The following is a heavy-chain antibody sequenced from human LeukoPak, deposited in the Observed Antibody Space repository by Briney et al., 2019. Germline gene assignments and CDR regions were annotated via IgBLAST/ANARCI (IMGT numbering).Heavy chain of an antibody. CDR2: IYYSGST. J-gene: IGHJ6*03. CDR3: ARDRGSGSYQHYYYYCYMDV. CDR1: GGSISSGDYY. V-gene: IGHV4-30-4*08. D-gene: IGHD3-10*01. Sequence: SETLSLTCTVSGGSISSGDYYWSWIRQPPGKGLEWIGYIYYSGSTYYNPSLKSRVTISVDTSKNQFSLKLSSATAADTAVYHCARDRGSGSYQHYYYYCYMDVWGKGTTVTVSS.